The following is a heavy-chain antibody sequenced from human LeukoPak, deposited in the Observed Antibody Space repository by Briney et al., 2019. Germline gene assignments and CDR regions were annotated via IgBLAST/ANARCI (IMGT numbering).Heavy chain of an antibody. J-gene: IGHJ4*02. CDR1: GYTFTGYY. D-gene: IGHD2-15*01. Sequence: GASVKVSCKASGYTFTGYYMHWVRQAPGQGLEWMGWINPNSGGTNYAQKFQGRVTMTRDTSISTAYMELSRLRSDDTAVYYCARGYCSGGSCQGGDHWGQGTLVTVSS. V-gene: IGHV1-2*02. CDR2: INPNSGGT. CDR3: ARGYCSGGSCQGGDH.